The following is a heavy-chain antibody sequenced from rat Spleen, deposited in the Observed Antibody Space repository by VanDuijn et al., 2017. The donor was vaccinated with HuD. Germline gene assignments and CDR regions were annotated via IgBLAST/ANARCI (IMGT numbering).Heavy chain of an antibody. V-gene: IGHV5-17*01. CDR1: GFTFSDYA. CDR3: ARQRWDVMDA. CDR2: IIFNGRT. Sequence: EVQLVESGGGLVQPGRSLKLSCVGSGFTFSDYAMAWVRQAPKKGLEWVTTIIFNGRTNYRDSVKGRFTISRDNAKSTLYLQVDSLESEDTATFYCARQRWDVMDAWGQGVSVTVSS. J-gene: IGHJ4*01.